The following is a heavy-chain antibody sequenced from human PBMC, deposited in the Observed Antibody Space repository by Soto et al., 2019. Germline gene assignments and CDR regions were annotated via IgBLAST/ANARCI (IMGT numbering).Heavy chain of an antibody. CDR2: ISAYNGNT. J-gene: IGHJ5*02. Sequence: ASVKVSCKASGYTFTSYGISWVRQAPGQGLEWMGWISAYNGNTNYAQKLQGRVTMTTDTSTSTAYMELRSLRSDDMAVYYCAGVWNERLPQKNWFDPWGQGTLVTVSS. CDR1: GYTFTSYG. D-gene: IGHD1-1*01. V-gene: IGHV1-18*03. CDR3: AGVWNERLPQKNWFDP.